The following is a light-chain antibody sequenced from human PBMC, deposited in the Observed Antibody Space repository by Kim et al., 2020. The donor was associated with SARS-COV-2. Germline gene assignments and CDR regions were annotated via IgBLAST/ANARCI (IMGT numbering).Light chain of an antibody. J-gene: IGLJ3*02. CDR2: YDA. V-gene: IGLV3-21*01. CDR3: QVWDTGIAHVL. CDR1: NIGSKS. Sequence: APGETAWFSCGGTNIGSKSVNWYQRRPGVAPVRVIDYDAGRSSGIPERFSGSNSGNTATLTSNRVEAGDEADYYCQVWDTGIAHVLFGGGTQLTVL.